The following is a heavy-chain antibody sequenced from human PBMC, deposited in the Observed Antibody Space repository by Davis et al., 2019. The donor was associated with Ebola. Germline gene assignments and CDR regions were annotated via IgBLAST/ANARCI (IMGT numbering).Heavy chain of an antibody. CDR2: IYSGGST. V-gene: IGHV3-53*01. J-gene: IGHJ4*02. Sequence: PGGSLRLSCSASGFSFVNYAMGWVRQAPGKGLAWVSVIYSGGSTYYADSVKGRFTISRDNSKNTLYLQMNSLRAEDTAVYYCARGLFSRGRDYWGQGTLVTVSS. D-gene: IGHD6-13*01. CDR1: GFSFVNYA. CDR3: ARGLFSRGRDY.